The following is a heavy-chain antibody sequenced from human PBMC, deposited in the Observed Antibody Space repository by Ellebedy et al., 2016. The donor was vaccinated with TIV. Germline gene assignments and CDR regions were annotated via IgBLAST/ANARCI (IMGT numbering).Heavy chain of an antibody. J-gene: IGHJ5*02. CDR3: ARDLPYYYDSSGYYPKPTYNWFDP. CDR1: GGSISSYY. D-gene: IGHD3-22*01. V-gene: IGHV4-4*07. CDR2: IYTSGST. Sequence: SETLSLTXTVSGGSISSYYWSWIRQPAGKGLEWIGRIYTSGSTNYNPSLKSRVTMSVDTSKNQFSLKLSSVTAADTAVYYCARDLPYYYDSSGYYPKPTYNWFDPWGQGTLVTVSS.